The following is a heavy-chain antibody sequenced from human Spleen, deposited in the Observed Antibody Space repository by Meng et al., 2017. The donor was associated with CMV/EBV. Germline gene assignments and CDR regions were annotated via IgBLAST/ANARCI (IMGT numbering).Heavy chain of an antibody. V-gene: IGHV3-11*01. J-gene: IGHJ4*02. D-gene: IGHD6-19*01. CDR2: ISTGGSSI. Sequence: LSCAASGFTFRAYYMSWIRQAPGKGLEWIAYISTGGSSIYYADSVKGRFTVSRDNAKNSLFLQMNSLRAEDTAVYLCARVSRYSSAYWGQGTLVTVSS. CDR1: GFTFRAYY. CDR3: ARVSRYSSAY.